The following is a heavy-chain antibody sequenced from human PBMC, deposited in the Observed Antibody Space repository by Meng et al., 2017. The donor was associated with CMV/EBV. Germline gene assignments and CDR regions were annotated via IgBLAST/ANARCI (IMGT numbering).Heavy chain of an antibody. D-gene: IGHD6-19*01. CDR1: GFTVSSNY. J-gene: IGHJ4*02. Sequence: GESLKISCAASGFTVSSNYMSWVRQAPGKGLEWVSVIYSGGSTYYANSVKGRFTISRDNSKNTLYLQMNSLRAEDTAVYYCARDGVAGIDYWGQGTLVTVSS. CDR2: IYSGGST. V-gene: IGHV3-53*01. CDR3: ARDGVAGIDY.